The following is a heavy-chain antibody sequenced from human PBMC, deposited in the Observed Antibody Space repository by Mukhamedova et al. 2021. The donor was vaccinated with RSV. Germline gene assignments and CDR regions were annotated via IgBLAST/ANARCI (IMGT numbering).Heavy chain of an antibody. J-gene: IGHJ3*02. Sequence: GKGLVWVSRINSDGSRTSYADSVKGRFTISRDNAKNTLYLQMTSLRAEDTAVYYCARETPPDGSQVREFWSGVDAFDIWGQGTRV. CDR2: INSDGSRT. CDR3: ARETPPDGSQVREFWSGVDAFDI. D-gene: IGHD3-3*01. V-gene: IGHV3-74*01.